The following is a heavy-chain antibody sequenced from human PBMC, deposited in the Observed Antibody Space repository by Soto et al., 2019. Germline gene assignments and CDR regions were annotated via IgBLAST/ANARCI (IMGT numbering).Heavy chain of an antibody. V-gene: IGHV4-30-4*01. CDR1: GGSISSGDYY. CDR3: ARDLVGAAFDY. CDR2: IYYSGST. D-gene: IGHD1-26*01. Sequence: SETLSLTCTVSGGSISSGDYYWSWIRQPPGKGLEWIGYIYYSGSTYYNPSLKSRVTISVDTSKNQFSLKLSSVTAADTAVYYCARDLVGAAFDYWGQGTRVTAPQ. J-gene: IGHJ4*02.